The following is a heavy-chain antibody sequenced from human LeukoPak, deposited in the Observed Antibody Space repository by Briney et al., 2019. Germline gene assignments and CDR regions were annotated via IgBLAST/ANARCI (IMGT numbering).Heavy chain of an antibody. CDR1: GFTFIDHY. Sequence: GGSLRLSCAASGFTFIDHYMDWVRQAPGKGLEWIGRIRNKANSYTTEYAASVKGRFTVSRDDSKNSLFLQMNSLGSEDTAVYYCARRNSVTQGLDNWGQGTLVTVSS. V-gene: IGHV3-72*01. J-gene: IGHJ4*02. CDR2: IRNKANSYTT. D-gene: IGHD5/OR15-5a*01. CDR3: ARRNSVTQGLDN.